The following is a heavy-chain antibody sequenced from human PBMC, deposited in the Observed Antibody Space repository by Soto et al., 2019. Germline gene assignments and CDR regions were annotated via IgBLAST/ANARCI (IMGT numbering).Heavy chain of an antibody. D-gene: IGHD4-4*01. Sequence: KGSCKAAGYSFSSYWIGWLRKMPGKGLEWMGIIYPDDSNTRYSPSFQGQVTISADKSISTAFLQWSSLKAADSAMYYCARHLHSDSVHITPVSPDYWGQGTLVTVSS. CDR1: GYSFSSYW. CDR2: IYPDDSNT. J-gene: IGHJ4*02. V-gene: IGHV5-51*01. CDR3: ARHLHSDSVHITPVSPDY.